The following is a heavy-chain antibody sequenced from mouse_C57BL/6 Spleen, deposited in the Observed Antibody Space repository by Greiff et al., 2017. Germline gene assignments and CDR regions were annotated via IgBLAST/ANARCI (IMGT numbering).Heavy chain of an antibody. CDR3: TRYYGSSYGYWYFDV. D-gene: IGHD1-1*01. J-gene: IGHJ1*03. CDR2: IDPETGGT. V-gene: IGHV1-15*01. Sequence: VQLQQSGAELVRPGASVTLSCKASGYTFTDYEMHWVKQTPVHGLEWIGAIDPETGGTAYNQKFKGKAILTADKSSSTAYMELRSLTSEDSAVYYCTRYYGSSYGYWYFDVWGTGTTVTVSS. CDR1: GYTFTDYE.